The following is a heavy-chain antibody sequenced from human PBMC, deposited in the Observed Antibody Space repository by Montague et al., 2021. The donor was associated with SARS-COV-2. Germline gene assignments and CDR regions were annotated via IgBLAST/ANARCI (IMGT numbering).Heavy chain of an antibody. J-gene: IGHJ4*02. CDR2: ISYDGSNE. Sequence: SLRLSCAASGFTFTNSSMHWVRQAPGKGLEWVAIISYDGSNEFYADSVKGRFTVSRDNSKKTLYLQMNSLRADDTAVYFCARDRGLVWFGGYLWGGLDYWGQGVLVTVSS. V-gene: IGHV3-30-3*01. CDR3: ARDRGLVWFGGYLWGGLDY. CDR1: GFTFTNSS. D-gene: IGHD3-16*01.